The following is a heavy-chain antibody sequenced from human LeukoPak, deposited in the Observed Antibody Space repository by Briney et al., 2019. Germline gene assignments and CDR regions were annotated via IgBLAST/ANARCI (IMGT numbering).Heavy chain of an antibody. J-gene: IGHJ4*02. Sequence: GGSLRPSCAASGFTFSNAWMSWVRQAPGKGLEWVGRIKSKTDGGTTDYAAPVKGRFTISRDDSKNTLYLQMNSLKTEDTAVYYCTTDVGYYSNPDYWGQGTLVTVSS. D-gene: IGHD3-22*01. V-gene: IGHV3-15*01. CDR1: GFTFSNAW. CDR3: TTDVGYYSNPDY. CDR2: IKSKTDGGTT.